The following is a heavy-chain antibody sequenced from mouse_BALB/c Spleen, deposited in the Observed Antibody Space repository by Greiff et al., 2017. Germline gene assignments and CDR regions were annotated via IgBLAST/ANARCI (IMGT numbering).Heavy chain of an antibody. CDR1: GFTFTAYY. J-gene: IGHJ1*01. CDR3: ARDGLLRKYVDV. D-gene: IGHD1-1*01. V-gene: IGHV7-3*02. Sequence: EVQLVESGGGLVQPGGSLRLSCATSGFTFTAYYMSWVRQPPGKALEWLGFIRNKANGYTTEYSASVKGRFTISRDNSQSILYLQMNTLRAEDSATYYCARDGLLRKYVDVWGAGTTVTVSA. CDR2: IRNKANGYTT.